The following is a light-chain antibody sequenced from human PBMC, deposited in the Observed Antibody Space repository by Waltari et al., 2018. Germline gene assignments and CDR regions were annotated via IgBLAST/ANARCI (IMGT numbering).Light chain of an antibody. Sequence: DIQMTQSPSSLSASVGDRVTIPCRASQSISNWLAWYQQKPGKAPILLIYKASILKSGVPSRFSGSGSGTQFTLTISRLQPGDFATYYCQQYNTYSSFGQGTKLEIK. CDR3: QQYNTYSS. CDR2: KAS. J-gene: IGKJ2*01. V-gene: IGKV1-5*03. CDR1: QSISNW.